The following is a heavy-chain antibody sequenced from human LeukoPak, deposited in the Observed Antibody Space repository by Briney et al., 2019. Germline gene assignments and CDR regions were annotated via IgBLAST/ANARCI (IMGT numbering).Heavy chain of an antibody. Sequence: ASVKVSCKASGYTFTGYYMHWVRQAPGQGLEWMGIINPSGGSTSYAQKFQGRVTMTRDMSTSTVYMELSSLRSEDTAVYYCARACSTSGGGYYYYYYMDVWGKGTTVTVSS. V-gene: IGHV1-46*01. J-gene: IGHJ6*03. D-gene: IGHD3-10*01. CDR2: INPSGGST. CDR3: ARACSTSGGGYYYYYYMDV. CDR1: GYTFTGYY.